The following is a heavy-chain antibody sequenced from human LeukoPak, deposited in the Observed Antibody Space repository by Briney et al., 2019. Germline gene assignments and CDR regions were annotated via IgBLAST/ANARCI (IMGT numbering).Heavy chain of an antibody. V-gene: IGHV3-20*04. J-gene: IGHJ6*03. CDR1: GCTFNGYC. Sequence: PGGSLSLSCAASGCTFNGYCMSWVRQAPGKGLEWISCINWNGGSTGYADSANGRFTTSRDNAKNSLYLQMNSLRAEDTALYYCARVGQLTPYSYYYMDVWGKGTTVTVSS. D-gene: IGHD6-13*01. CDR3: ARVGQLTPYSYYYMDV. CDR2: INWNGGST.